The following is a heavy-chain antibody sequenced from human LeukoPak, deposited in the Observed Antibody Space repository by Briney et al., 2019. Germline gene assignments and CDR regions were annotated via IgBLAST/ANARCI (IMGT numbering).Heavy chain of an antibody. D-gene: IGHD3-9*01. V-gene: IGHV4-34*01. CDR3: ARGTAFDWLLYGPNWFDP. CDR2: INHSGST. J-gene: IGHJ5*02. Sequence: SETLSLTCAVYGGSFSGYYWSWIRQPPGKGLEWIGDINHSGSTNYNPSLKSRVTISVDTSKNQFSLKLSSVTAADTAVYYCARGTAFDWLLYGPNWFDPWGQGTLVTVSS. CDR1: GGSFSGYY.